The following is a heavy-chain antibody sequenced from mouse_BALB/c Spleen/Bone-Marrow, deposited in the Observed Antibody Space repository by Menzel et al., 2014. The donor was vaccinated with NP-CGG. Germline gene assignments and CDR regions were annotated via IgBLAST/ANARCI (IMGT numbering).Heavy chain of an antibody. CDR1: GFTFSSFG. V-gene: IGHV5-17*02. J-gene: IGHJ2*01. CDR3: ARDVPLYDVGYFDY. D-gene: IGHD2-14*01. CDR2: ISSGSSTI. Sequence: DVKLVESGGGLVQPGGSRKLSCAASGFTFSSFGMHWVRQAPEKGLEWVAYISSGSSTIYYADTVKSRFTISRDNPKNTLFLQMTSLRSEDTAMYYCARDVPLYDVGYFDYWGQGTTLTVSS.